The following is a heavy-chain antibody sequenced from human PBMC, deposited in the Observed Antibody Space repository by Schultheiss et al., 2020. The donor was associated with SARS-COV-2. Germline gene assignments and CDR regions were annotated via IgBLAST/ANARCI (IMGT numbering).Heavy chain of an antibody. J-gene: IGHJ4*02. D-gene: IGHD5-18*01. CDR1: GFTFSDYY. V-gene: IGHV3-11*04. Sequence: GGSLRLSCAASGFTFSDYYMSWIRQAPGKGLEWVSYISSSGSTIYYADSVKGRFTISRDNAKNTLYLQMNSLSAEDTAVYYCARGGAKGYSYGRRPFDYWGQGTLVTVSS. CDR2: ISSSGSTI. CDR3: ARGGAKGYSYGRRPFDY.